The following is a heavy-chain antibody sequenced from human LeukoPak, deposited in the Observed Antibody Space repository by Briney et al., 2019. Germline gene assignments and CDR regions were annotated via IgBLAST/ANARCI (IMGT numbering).Heavy chain of an antibody. CDR2: IYNTWST. J-gene: IGHJ4*02. Sequence: PSATLSLTCSVSGGSIGSGRYYWAWIRQPPGKGLEWIGSIYNTWSTSYNPSLKSRVTMSVDTSKNQFSLRLSSVTAADTAVYYCARNITSVIPDGYFDYWGQGTLVTVSS. CDR1: GGSIGSGRYY. CDR3: ARNITSVIPDGYFDY. D-gene: IGHD3-16*02. V-gene: IGHV4-39*01.